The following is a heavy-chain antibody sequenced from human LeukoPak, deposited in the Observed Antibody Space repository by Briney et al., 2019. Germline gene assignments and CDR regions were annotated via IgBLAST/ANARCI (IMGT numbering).Heavy chain of an antibody. CDR1: GGSISSSSYY. D-gene: IGHD5-12*01. V-gene: IGHV4-39*01. CDR2: IYYSGST. CDR3: ARNGYDYLTYYYYGMDV. Sequence: SETLSLTCTVSGGSISSSSYYWGWIRQPPGKGLEWIGSIYYSGSTYYNPSLKSRVTISVDTSKNQFSLKLSSVTAADTAVYYCARNGYDYLTYYYYGMDVWGQGTTVTVSS. J-gene: IGHJ6*02.